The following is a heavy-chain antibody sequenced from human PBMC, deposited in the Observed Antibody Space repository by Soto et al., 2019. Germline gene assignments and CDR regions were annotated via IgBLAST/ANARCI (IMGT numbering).Heavy chain of an antibody. CDR1: GFTFSTYA. V-gene: IGHV3-23*01. CDR3: AGRYCTNGVCYTNYYYYIDV. CDR2: ITTSGGNT. D-gene: IGHD2-8*01. J-gene: IGHJ6*03. Sequence: EVQLLESGGGLVQPGGSLRLSCAASGFTFSTYAMRWVRQAPGKGLEWVSTITTSGGNTYYADSVQGRFTISRDNSKNTLHLQMNSLRAEDTAVYYCAGRYCTNGVCYTNYYYYIDVWGKGTTVTVSS.